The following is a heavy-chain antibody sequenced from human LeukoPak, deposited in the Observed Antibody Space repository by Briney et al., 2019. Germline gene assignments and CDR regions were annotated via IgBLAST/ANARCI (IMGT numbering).Heavy chain of an antibody. D-gene: IGHD1-1*01. CDR1: GLTFSKSW. Sequence: GSLRLSCAASGLTFSKSWMSWVRQAPGQGLEWVAAIKEDGSEKDYVDSVKGRFTISRDNAKNSLYLQMNSLRAEDTAVYYCATYTNWVAEDVWGQGTSVSVSS. CDR3: ATYTNWVAEDV. CDR2: IKEDGSEK. V-gene: IGHV3-7*01. J-gene: IGHJ6*02.